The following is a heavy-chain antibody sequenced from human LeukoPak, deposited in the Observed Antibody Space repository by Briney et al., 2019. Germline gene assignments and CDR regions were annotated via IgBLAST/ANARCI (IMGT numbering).Heavy chain of an antibody. CDR1: GNTLTELS. D-gene: IGHD3-22*01. CDR3: ATVGYYDSSGSDLISHAFDI. V-gene: IGHV1-24*01. CDR2: FDPEDGET. Sequence: ASVKVSCKVSGNTLTELSMHWVRQAPGKGLEWMGGFDPEDGETIYAQKFQGRVTMTEDTSTDTAYMELSSLRSEDTAVYYCATVGYYDSSGSDLISHAFDIWGQGTMVTVSS. J-gene: IGHJ3*02.